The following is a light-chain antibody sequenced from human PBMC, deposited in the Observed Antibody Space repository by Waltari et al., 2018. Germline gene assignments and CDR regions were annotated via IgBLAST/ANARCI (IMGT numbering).Light chain of an antibody. CDR3: QQYNSPPAWT. CDR2: KAS. Sequence: DIQMTQSPSTLSASVGDRFTITCRASQSISSWLAWYQQKPGKAPKLLIYKASSLESGVPSRFSGSGSGTEFTLTISSLQPDDFATYYCQQYNSPPAWTFGQGTKVEIK. J-gene: IGKJ1*01. V-gene: IGKV1-5*03. CDR1: QSISSW.